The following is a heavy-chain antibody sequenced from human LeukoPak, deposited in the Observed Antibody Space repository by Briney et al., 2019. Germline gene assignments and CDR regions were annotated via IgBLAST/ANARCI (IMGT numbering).Heavy chain of an antibody. CDR2: IKCDGSEK. Sequence: GGSLRLSCVDSGVTFGTYWMTWVRQAPGKGLEWVADIKCDGSEKYYGDSVKGRFTVSRDNAKNSLYLQMNSLRAEDTAMYYCARDVGLSGYDLNDYWGQGTLVTVSS. V-gene: IGHV3-7*01. D-gene: IGHD5-12*01. CDR3: ARDVGLSGYDLNDY. J-gene: IGHJ4*02. CDR1: GVTFGTYW.